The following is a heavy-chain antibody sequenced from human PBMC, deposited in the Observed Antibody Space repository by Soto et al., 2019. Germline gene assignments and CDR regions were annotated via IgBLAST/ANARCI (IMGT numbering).Heavy chain of an antibody. D-gene: IGHD3-9*01. Sequence: GGPLRLSCGVSGFTFCSYAMSRVRQAPGKGLEWVSTIGASGVGTYYADSAKGRFTISRDNSKNTLYLQMNSLRAEDTAVYYCAKGHYDILTGYSYYFDYWGLGTLVTVSS. CDR2: IGASGVGT. CDR3: AKGHYDILTGYSYYFDY. V-gene: IGHV3-23*01. J-gene: IGHJ4*02. CDR1: GFTFCSYA.